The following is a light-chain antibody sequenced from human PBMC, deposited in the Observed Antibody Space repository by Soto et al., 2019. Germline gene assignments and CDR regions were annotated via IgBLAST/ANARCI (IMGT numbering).Light chain of an antibody. J-gene: IGKJ2*01. CDR3: HQRYNWPYT. CDR1: QSVSSY. Sequence: EIVLTQSPATLSLSPVERATLSCRASQSVSSYLGWYQQKPGQPPRLLIYDTSNRATGIPARFSGSGSGTDFTLTISSLEPEDFAVYYCHQRYNWPYTFGQGTKLEIK. V-gene: IGKV3-11*01. CDR2: DTS.